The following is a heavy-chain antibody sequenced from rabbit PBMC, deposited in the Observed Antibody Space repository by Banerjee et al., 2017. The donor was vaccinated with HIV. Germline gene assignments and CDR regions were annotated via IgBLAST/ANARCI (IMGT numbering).Heavy chain of an antibody. Sequence: QEQLKETGGGLVQPGGSLTLSCKASGSDISSYHMCWVRQAPGKGLEWIGCIYTGSGGSTYYANWAKGRFTISKTSSTTVTLQMASLTAADTATYFCARDLTGVTGWNFNLWGPGTLVTVS. CDR3: ARDLTGVTGWNFNL. CDR1: GSDISSYH. CDR2: IYTGSGGST. D-gene: IGHD7-1*01. V-gene: IGHV1S45*01. J-gene: IGHJ4*01.